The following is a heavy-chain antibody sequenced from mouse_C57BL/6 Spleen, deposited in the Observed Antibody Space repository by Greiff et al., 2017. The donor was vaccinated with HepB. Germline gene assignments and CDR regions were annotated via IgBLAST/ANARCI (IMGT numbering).Heavy chain of an antibody. D-gene: IGHD2-12*01. J-gene: IGHJ3*01. V-gene: IGHV1-82*01. Sequence: QVQLQQPGPELVKPGASVKISCKASGYAFSSSWMNWVKQRPGKGLEWIGRIYPGDGDTNYNGKFKGKATLTADKSSSTAYMQLSSLTSEDSAVYFCNDMGFAYWGQGTLVTVSA. CDR3: NDMGFAY. CDR2: IYPGDGDT. CDR1: GYAFSSSW.